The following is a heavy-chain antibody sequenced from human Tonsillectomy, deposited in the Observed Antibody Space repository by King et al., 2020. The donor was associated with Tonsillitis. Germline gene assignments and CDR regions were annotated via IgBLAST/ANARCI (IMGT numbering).Heavy chain of an antibody. CDR3: AREDVIAVAGVGLFDP. D-gene: IGHD6-19*01. Sequence: QLVQSGAEVKKPGASVKVSCKASGYTFSGYYMHWVRQAPGQGLEWMGWINPNSGGTKYAQKFQGRVTMNRDTSIRTAYMELSRLRSDDTAVYYCAREDVIAVAGVGLFDPCGQGTLVTVSS. CDR1: GYTFSGYY. CDR2: INPNSGGT. V-gene: IGHV1-2*02. J-gene: IGHJ5*02.